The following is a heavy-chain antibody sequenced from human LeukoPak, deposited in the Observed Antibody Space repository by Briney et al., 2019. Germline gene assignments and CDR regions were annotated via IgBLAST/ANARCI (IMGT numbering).Heavy chain of an antibody. Sequence: PSETLSLTCTVSGGSISSGSYYWRWIRQLAGKGLEWIGRIYTSGSTNYNPSLKSRVTISVDTSKNQFSLKLSSVTAADTAVYYCARASNWNYFRALDYWGQGTLVTVSS. D-gene: IGHD1-7*01. CDR3: ARASNWNYFRALDY. CDR2: IYTSGST. CDR1: GGSISSGSYY. V-gene: IGHV4-61*02. J-gene: IGHJ4*02.